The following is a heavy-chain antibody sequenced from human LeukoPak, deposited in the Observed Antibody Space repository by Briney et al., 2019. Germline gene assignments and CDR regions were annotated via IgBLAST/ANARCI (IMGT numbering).Heavy chain of an antibody. CDR3: ARGRTYYYYMDV. CDR1: GGTFSSYA. J-gene: IGHJ6*03. Sequence: GASVKVSCKASGGTFSSYAISWVRQAPGQGLEWMGGIIPIFGTANYAQKFQGRVTITADKSTSTAYMELSSLRSEDTAVYYCARGRTYYYYMDVWGKGTTVTVSS. V-gene: IGHV1-69*06. D-gene: IGHD2-15*01. CDR2: IIPIFGTA.